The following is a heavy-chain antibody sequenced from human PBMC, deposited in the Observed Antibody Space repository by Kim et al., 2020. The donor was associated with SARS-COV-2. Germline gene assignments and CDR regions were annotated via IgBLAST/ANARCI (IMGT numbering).Heavy chain of an antibody. CDR3: ATSGSSSYYYYYYMDV. D-gene: IGHD6-6*01. CDR2: IYPGDSDT. J-gene: IGHJ6*03. Sequence: GESLKISCKGSGYSFTSYWIGWVRQMPGKGLELIGIIYPGDSDTRYSPSFQGQVTISADKSISTAYLQWSSLKASDTAMYYCATSGSSSYYYYYYMDVWGKGTTVTVSS. V-gene: IGHV5-51*01. CDR1: GYSFTSYW.